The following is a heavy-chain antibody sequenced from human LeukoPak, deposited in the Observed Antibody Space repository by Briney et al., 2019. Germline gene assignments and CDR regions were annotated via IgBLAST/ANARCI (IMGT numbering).Heavy chain of an antibody. Sequence: GGSLRLSCAASGFTFSSYGMHWVRQAPGKGLEWVAVIWYDGSNEYYADSVKGRFTISRDNSKNTLYLQMNSLRAEDTAVYYCARLGYCSSTSCYAGYYYYGMDVWGQGTTVTVSS. CDR3: ARLGYCSSTSCYAGYYYYGMDV. D-gene: IGHD2-2*01. J-gene: IGHJ6*02. CDR2: IWYDGSNE. CDR1: GFTFSSYG. V-gene: IGHV3-33*01.